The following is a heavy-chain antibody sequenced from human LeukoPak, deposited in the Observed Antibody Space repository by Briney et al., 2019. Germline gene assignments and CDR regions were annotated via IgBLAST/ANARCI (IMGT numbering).Heavy chain of an antibody. CDR2: ISGSGGNT. V-gene: IGHV3-23*01. J-gene: IGHJ4*02. CDR3: AKYIGYCSGGTCNYYFDY. CDR1: GFTFDDYG. D-gene: IGHD2-15*01. Sequence: PGGSLRLSCAASGFTFDDYGMSWVRQAPGKGLEWVSAISGSGGNTYYADSVKGRFTISRDNSKDTLYLQMNSLRAEDTAVYYCAKYIGYCSGGTCNYYFDYWGQGTLVTVSS.